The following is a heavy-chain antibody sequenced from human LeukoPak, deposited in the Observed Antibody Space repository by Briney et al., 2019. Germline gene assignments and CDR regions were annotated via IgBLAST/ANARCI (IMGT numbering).Heavy chain of an antibody. Sequence: SETLSLTCTVSGGSISSYYWSWIRQPPGKGLEWIGYIYYSGSTNYIPSLKSRVTISVDTSKNQFSLKLSSVTAADTAVYYCATEGIVGATRGAVAFDIWGQGTMVTVSS. D-gene: IGHD1-26*01. V-gene: IGHV4-59*01. CDR2: IYYSGST. CDR3: ATEGIVGATRGAVAFDI. J-gene: IGHJ3*02. CDR1: GGSISSYY.